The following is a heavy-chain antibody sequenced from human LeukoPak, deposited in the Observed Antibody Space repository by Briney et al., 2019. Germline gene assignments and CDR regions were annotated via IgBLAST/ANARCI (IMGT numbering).Heavy chain of an antibody. Sequence: GESLKISCKGSGYSFTSYWIGWVRQMPGKGLEWMGIIYPGDSDNRYSPSFKGQVTISVDKSISTAYLQWSSLKASDTAMYYCASGRLRRTRDAFDIWDQGTMVTVSS. CDR3: ASGRLRRTRDAFDI. D-gene: IGHD4-17*01. J-gene: IGHJ3*02. CDR2: IYPGDSDN. CDR1: GYSFTSYW. V-gene: IGHV5-51*01.